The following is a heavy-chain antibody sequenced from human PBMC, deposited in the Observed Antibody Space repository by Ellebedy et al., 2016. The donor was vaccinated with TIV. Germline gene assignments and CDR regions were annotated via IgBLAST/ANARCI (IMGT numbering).Heavy chain of an antibody. CDR1: GFTFSSYG. D-gene: IGHD3-3*01. V-gene: IGHV3-33*03. CDR3: VGFGVFNL. Sequence: GESLKISCAASGFTFSSYGMHWVRQAPGKGLEWVAVIWYDESNEYYADSVKGRLTISRENAKNALFLQMDGLRVDDSAVYYCVGFGVFNLWGQGAPVTVSS. CDR2: IWYDESNE. J-gene: IGHJ5*02.